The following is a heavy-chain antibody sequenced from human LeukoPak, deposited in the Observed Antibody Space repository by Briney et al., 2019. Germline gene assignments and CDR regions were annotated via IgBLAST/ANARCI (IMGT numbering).Heavy chain of an antibody. Sequence: SGGSLRLSCAASGFTFSTYWMHWVRQAPGKELVWVSRINSDGSITSYADSVKGRFTISRDNAKNTLYLQMNSLRAEDTAVYYCARDLGSCSSTSCQTNWFDPWGQGTLVSVSS. V-gene: IGHV3-74*01. J-gene: IGHJ5*02. CDR2: INSDGSIT. D-gene: IGHD2-2*01. CDR1: GFTFSTYW. CDR3: ARDLGSCSSTSCQTNWFDP.